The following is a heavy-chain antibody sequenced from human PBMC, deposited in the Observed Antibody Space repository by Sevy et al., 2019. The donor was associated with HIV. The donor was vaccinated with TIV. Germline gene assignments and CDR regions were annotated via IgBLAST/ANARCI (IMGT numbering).Heavy chain of an antibody. Sequence: SETLSLTCTVSGGSISSSSYYWGWIRQPPGKGLEWIGSIYYSGSTYYNPSLKCRVTISVDTSKNQFSLKLSSVTAADTAVYYCARPPMSYDSSGYPDAFDIWGQGTMVTLSS. CDR1: GGSISSSSYY. CDR3: ARPPMSYDSSGYPDAFDI. D-gene: IGHD3-22*01. V-gene: IGHV4-39*01. CDR2: IYYSGST. J-gene: IGHJ3*02.